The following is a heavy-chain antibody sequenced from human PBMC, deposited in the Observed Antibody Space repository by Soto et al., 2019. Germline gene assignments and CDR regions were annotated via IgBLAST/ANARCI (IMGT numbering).Heavy chain of an antibody. V-gene: IGHV1-8*02. Sequence: ASVNVSCKASGGTFSSYAISWVRQATGQGLEWMGWMNPNTGNSAYAQKFQGRVTVTSDTSINTVHMELSSLRSEDTAVYYCARRAETNGWNGFGADKYYFDFWGQGTLVTVSS. CDR1: GGTFSSYA. CDR3: ARRAETNGWNGFGADKYYFDF. J-gene: IGHJ4*02. CDR2: MNPNTGNS. D-gene: IGHD1-1*01.